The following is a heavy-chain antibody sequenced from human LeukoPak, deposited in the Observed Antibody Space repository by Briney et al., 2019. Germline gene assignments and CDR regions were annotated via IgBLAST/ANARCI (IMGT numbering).Heavy chain of an antibody. CDR1: GGSISSYY. V-gene: IGHV4-59*01. CDR3: ARDVHYYDSSGYYNWFDP. CDR2: IYYSGST. D-gene: IGHD3-22*01. Sequence: SETLSLTCTVSGGSISSYYWSWIRQPPGKGLEWIGYIYYSGSTNYNPSLKSRVTISADTSKNQFSLKLSSVTAADTAVYYCARDVHYYDSSGYYNWFDPWGQGTLVTVSS. J-gene: IGHJ5*02.